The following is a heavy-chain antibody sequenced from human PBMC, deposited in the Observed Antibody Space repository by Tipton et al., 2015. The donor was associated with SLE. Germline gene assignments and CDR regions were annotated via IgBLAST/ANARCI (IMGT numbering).Heavy chain of an antibody. CDR3: ARNPTSYCSGGSCYSPWFDP. Sequence: TLSLTCSVSAGSIISTSYCWGWLRQPPGKGLEWIGSFCYSGSTYYNPSLKGRVTISVDTSKNQFSLKLSSVTAADTAVYYCARNPTSYCSGGSCYSPWFDPWGQGTLVTVSS. CDR2: FCYSGST. V-gene: IGHV4-39*07. D-gene: IGHD2-15*01. J-gene: IGHJ5*02. CDR1: AGSIISTSYC.